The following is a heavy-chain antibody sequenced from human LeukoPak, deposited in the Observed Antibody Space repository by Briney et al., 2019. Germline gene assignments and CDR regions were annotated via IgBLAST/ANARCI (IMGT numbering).Heavy chain of an antibody. Sequence: ETLSLTCAVYGGSFSGYYWSWIRQPPGKGLEWIGEINHSGSTNYNPSLKSRVTISVDTSKNQFSLKLSSVTAADTAVYYCARLARLYCSSTSCYTSVYYYYGMDVWGQGTTVTVSS. CDR1: GGSFSGYY. CDR2: INHSGST. J-gene: IGHJ6*02. D-gene: IGHD2-2*02. V-gene: IGHV4-34*01. CDR3: ARLARLYCSSTSCYTSVYYYYGMDV.